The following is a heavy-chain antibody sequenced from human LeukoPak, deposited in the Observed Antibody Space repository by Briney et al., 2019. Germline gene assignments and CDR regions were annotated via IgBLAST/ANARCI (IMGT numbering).Heavy chain of an antibody. D-gene: IGHD6-13*01. Sequence: AASVKVSCKASGYTFTSYYMHWVRQAPGQGLEWMGIINPSGGSTSYAQKFQGRVTMTRDTSTSTVYMELSSLRSEDTAVYYCARDDPPYSSSRTFDYWGQGTLVTVSS. CDR3: ARDDPPYSSSRTFDY. CDR1: GYTFTSYY. CDR2: INPSGGST. J-gene: IGHJ4*02. V-gene: IGHV1-46*01.